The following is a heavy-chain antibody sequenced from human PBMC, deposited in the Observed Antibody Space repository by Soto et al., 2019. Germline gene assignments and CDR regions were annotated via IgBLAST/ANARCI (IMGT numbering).Heavy chain of an antibody. CDR3: ARALYGGSRTASLDY. CDR2: IYSEGTT. V-gene: IGHV3-66*01. J-gene: IGHJ4*02. Sequence: EVQLVESGGGLVQPGGSPRLSCAASGFTVITNYMTWVRQAPGKGLEWVSVIYSEGTTYHADSVKGRFTISRDTSKNTLYLQMNSLRAEDTAVYYCARALYGGSRTASLDYWGQGTLVTVSS. D-gene: IGHD2-15*01. CDR1: GFTVITNY.